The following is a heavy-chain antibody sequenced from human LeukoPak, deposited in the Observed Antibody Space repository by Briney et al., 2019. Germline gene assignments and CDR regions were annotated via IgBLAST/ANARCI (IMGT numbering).Heavy chain of an antibody. D-gene: IGHD1-26*01. V-gene: IGHV3-9*01. Sequence: GRSLRLSCAASGFTFDDYAMHWVRQAPGKGLEWVSGISWNSGSIGYADSVKGRFTISRDNAKNSLYLQMNSLRAEDTALYYRAKEGGSYYYGMDVWGQGTTVTVSS. CDR1: GFTFDDYA. J-gene: IGHJ6*02. CDR2: ISWNSGSI. CDR3: AKEGGSYYYGMDV.